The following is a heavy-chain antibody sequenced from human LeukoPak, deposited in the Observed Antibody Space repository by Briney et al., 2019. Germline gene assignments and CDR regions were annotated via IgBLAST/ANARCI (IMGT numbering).Heavy chain of an antibody. CDR2: ISGSGGST. CDR1: GFTFSSYA. Sequence: GGSLRLSCAASGFTFSSYAMSWVRQAPGKGLEWVSAISGSGGSTYYADSVKGRFTIPRDNSKNTLYLQMNSLRAEDTAVYYCAKIAYGDLRRYYYYYMDVWGKGTTVTVSS. CDR3: AKIAYGDLRRYYYYYMDV. J-gene: IGHJ6*03. D-gene: IGHD4-17*01. V-gene: IGHV3-23*01.